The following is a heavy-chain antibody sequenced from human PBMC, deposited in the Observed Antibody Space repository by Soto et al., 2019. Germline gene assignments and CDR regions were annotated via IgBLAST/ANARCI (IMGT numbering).Heavy chain of an antibody. J-gene: IGHJ4*02. V-gene: IGHV5-51*01. CDR2: IYPGDSDT. D-gene: IGHD3-9*01. CDR3: VREDWSYNILTLYAPYHYEY. Sequence: GESLKISCQGSGYIFTKYWIGWVRQMSGKGLEWVGIIYPGDSDTRYSPSFQGRVTISADKSINTAFLQWSSLKASDTAMYYCVREDWSYNILTLYAPYHYEYWGPGTLVTVSS. CDR1: GYIFTKYW.